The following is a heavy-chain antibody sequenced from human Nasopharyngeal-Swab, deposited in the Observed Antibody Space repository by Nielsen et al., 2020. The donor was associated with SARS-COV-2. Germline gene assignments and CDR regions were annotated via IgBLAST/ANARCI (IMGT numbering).Heavy chain of an antibody. CDR1: GYTFTNYY. J-gene: IGHJ4*02. Sequence: ASVKVSCKASGYTFTNYYIHWVRQAPGQRLEWMGVIDPSGGSASYAQNFQGRVTMTRDTSTSTVYMEMSSLRSEDTAVYYCARAIVGATGDYWGQGTLVTVSS. CDR3: ARAIVGATGDY. V-gene: IGHV1-46*01. CDR2: IDPSGGSA. D-gene: IGHD1-26*01.